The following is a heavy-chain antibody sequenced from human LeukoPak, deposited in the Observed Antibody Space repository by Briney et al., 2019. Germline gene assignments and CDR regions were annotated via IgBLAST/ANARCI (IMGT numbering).Heavy chain of an antibody. CDR2: IKSDGST. D-gene: IGHD3-22*01. CDR3: ARAPSEIGGYYPEYFRH. Sequence: GGSLGLSCAASGFTFSSYWMHWVRQAPGKGLVWVSRIKSDGSTNYADSVKGRFTISRDNAKNTVSLQMNSLRAEDTGVYFCARAPSEIGGYYPEYFRHWGQGALVTVSS. J-gene: IGHJ1*01. V-gene: IGHV3-74*01. CDR1: GFTFSSYW.